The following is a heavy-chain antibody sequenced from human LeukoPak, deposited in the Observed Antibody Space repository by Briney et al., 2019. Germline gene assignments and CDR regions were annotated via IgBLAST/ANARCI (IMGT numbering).Heavy chain of an antibody. CDR1: GGSISSGSYY. V-gene: IGHV4-61*02. J-gene: IGHJ6*03. D-gene: IGHD3-22*01. CDR3: ARSSEGRYYYDSSGYSYYYYYMDV. Sequence: SETLSLTCTVSGGSISSGSYYWSWIRQPAGKGLEWIGRIYTSGSTNYNPSLKSRVTISVDTSENQFSLKLNSVTAADTAVYYCARSSEGRYYYDSSGYSYYYYYMDVWGKGTTVTISS. CDR2: IYTSGST.